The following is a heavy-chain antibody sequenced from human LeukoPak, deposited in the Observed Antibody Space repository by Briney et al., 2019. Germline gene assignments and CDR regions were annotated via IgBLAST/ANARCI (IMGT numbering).Heavy chain of an antibody. CDR3: AASIAAAGTGDWFDP. V-gene: IGHV1-24*01. J-gene: IGHJ5*02. CDR1: GYTFTSYY. Sequence: ASVKVSCKASGYTFTSYYMHWVRQAPGKGLEWMGGFDPEDGETIYAQKFQGRVTMTEDTSTDTAYMELSSLRSEDTAVYYCAASIAAAGTGDWFDPWGQGTLVTVSS. CDR2: FDPEDGET. D-gene: IGHD6-13*01.